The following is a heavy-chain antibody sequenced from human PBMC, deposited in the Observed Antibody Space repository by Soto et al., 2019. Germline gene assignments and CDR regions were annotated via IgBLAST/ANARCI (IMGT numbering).Heavy chain of an antibody. Sequence: SETLSLTCTVSGDSITSNSYFWALIRQPPGKGLEWIGSIYYSGTTYYNPSLKSRVTISVDRSKNQFSLKLSSVTAADTAVYYGARGHQWMDALDIWGQGTKGTGSS. CDR3: ARGHQWMDALDI. CDR2: IYYSGTT. D-gene: IGHD5-12*01. V-gene: IGHV4-39*07. CDR1: GDSITSNSYF. J-gene: IGHJ3*02.